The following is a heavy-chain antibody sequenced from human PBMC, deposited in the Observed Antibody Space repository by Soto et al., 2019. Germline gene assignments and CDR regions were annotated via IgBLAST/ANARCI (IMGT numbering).Heavy chain of an antibody. CDR2: IHYSGST. CDR3: AMYTSNWYGFHY. V-gene: IGHV4-39*01. CDR1: GASISSRTYY. D-gene: IGHD6-13*01. Sequence: SETLSLTCTVSGASISSRTYYWGWIRQPPGKGLEWIGSIHYSGSTYYNPSLKSRVTISVDTSKSQFSLKLSSVTAADTAVYYCAMYTSNWYGFHYWGQGTLVNVS. J-gene: IGHJ4*02.